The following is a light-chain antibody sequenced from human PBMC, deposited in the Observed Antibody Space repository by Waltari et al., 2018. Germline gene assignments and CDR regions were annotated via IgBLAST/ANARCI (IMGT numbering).Light chain of an antibody. Sequence: EIVLTQSPGTLSLSPGERATLSCRASQGVGKYLAWYQQRPGQAPRLLLYHASIRATGIPDSFSGRWSGTDFSLTISRLGPEDFAVYYCQKYDFLPATFGQGTTVEIK. J-gene: IGKJ1*01. V-gene: IGKV3-20*01. CDR1: QGVGKY. CDR2: HAS. CDR3: QKYDFLPAT.